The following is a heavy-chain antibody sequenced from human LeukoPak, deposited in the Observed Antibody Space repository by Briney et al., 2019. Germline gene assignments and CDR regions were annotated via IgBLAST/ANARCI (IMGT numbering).Heavy chain of an antibody. V-gene: IGHV1-18*01. CDR2: ISTYNGKT. CDR1: VQNFANDG. CDR3: ATWWRRLAKRERRDAFYELEF. J-gene: IGHJ4*02. D-gene: IGHD2-21*02. Sequence: ASVKVSCKGAVQNFANDGVRWVRLAPGHGPEWMGWISTYNGKTKYSPKLQGRVTMTTDTSSRTAYMELRNLRSDDTAVYYCATWWRRLAKRERRDAFYELEFWGQGTLVAVSS.